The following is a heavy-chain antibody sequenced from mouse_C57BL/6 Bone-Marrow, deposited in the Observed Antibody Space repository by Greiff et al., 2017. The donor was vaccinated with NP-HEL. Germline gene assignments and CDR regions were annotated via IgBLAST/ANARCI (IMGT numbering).Heavy chain of an antibody. CDR1: GFTFSDYG. J-gene: IGHJ3*01. D-gene: IGHD2-2*01. V-gene: IGHV5-15*04. Sequence: EVKLVESGGGLVQPGGSLKLSCAASGFTFSDYGMAWVRQAPRKGPEWVAFISNLAYSIYYADTVTGRFTISRENAKNTLYLEMSRLRSEDTAMYYCARGGLPPFAYWGQGTLVTVSA. CDR2: ISNLAYSI. CDR3: ARGGLPPFAY.